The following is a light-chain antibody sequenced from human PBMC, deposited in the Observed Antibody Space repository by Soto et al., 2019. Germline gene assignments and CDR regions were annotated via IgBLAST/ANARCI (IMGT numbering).Light chain of an antibody. CDR3: QQHNQWPIT. J-gene: IGKJ5*01. Sequence: EIVMTQSPATLSVSPGERATLFCRASQNINNNLAWYQQKPGQAPRLLIYGAYTRATGIPATFSGSGSGTEFTLTINSLQSEDSAVYYCQQHNQWPITFGQGTRLEN. CDR2: GAY. CDR1: QNINNN. V-gene: IGKV3-15*01.